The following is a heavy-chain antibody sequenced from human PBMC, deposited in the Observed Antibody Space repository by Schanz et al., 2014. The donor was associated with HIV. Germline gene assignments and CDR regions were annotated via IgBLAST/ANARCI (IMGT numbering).Heavy chain of an antibody. CDR3: RAWLPRDDMDV. CDR1: GFMFSSYG. CDR2: IWYDGSYK. J-gene: IGHJ6*02. D-gene: IGHD3-22*01. Sequence: VQLLESGGGLVQPGGSLRVSCAASGFMFSSYGMSWVRQAPGKGLEWAAVIWYDGSYKYYADSVKGRFTISSDDSKNTLYLQMNTLRADDTAVYYCRAWLPRDDMDVWGQGTTVTVS. V-gene: IGHV3-33*08.